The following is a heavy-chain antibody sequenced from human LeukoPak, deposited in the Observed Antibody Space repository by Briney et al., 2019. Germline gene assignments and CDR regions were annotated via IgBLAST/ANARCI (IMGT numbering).Heavy chain of an antibody. V-gene: IGHV1-2*02. CDR1: GYTFTAYY. J-gene: IGHJ5*02. D-gene: IGHD1-7*01. CDR3: ARLGELGDL. CDR2: VNPNSGGI. Sequence: ASVKVSCKASGYTFTAYYLHWVRQAPGQGLEWMGWVNPNSGGINYAQTFQGRVTMTRDTSITTAYMELTRLTSDDTAVYYCARLGELGDLWGQGTLVTVSS.